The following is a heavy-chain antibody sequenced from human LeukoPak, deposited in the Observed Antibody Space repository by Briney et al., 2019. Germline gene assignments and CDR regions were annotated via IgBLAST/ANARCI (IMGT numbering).Heavy chain of an antibody. CDR2: INHSGST. J-gene: IGHJ4*02. D-gene: IGHD3-3*01. V-gene: IGHV4-4*02. Sequence: PSGTLSLTCAVSGGSISSSNWWSWVRQPPGKGLEWIGEINHSGSTNYNPSLKSRVTISVDTSKNQFSLKLSSVTAADTAVYYCARSGEWLLFDYWGQGTLVTVSS. CDR1: GGSISSSNW. CDR3: ARSGEWLLFDY.